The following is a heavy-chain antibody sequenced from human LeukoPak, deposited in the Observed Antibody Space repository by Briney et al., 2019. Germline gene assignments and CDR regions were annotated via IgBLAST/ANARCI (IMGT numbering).Heavy chain of an antibody. D-gene: IGHD6-13*01. Sequence: GSLRLSCAASGFTFSSHAMSWVRQAPGKGLEWVPAICCSGGSSYYADSVKGRFTISRDNSKNTLYLQMNSLRAEDTAVYYCAKYPGIAAAGTGRWFDPWGQGTLVTVSS. J-gene: IGHJ5*02. V-gene: IGHV3-23*01. CDR3: AKYPGIAAAGTGRWFDP. CDR1: GFTFSSHA. CDR2: ICCSGGSS.